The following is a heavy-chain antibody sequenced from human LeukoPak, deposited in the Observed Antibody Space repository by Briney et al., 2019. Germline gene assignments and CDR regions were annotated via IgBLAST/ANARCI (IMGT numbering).Heavy chain of an antibody. CDR3: ANSPYGDWSFDF. CDR2: IRYHGRDK. D-gene: IGHD4-17*01. J-gene: IGHJ4*02. Sequence: GGSLRLSCAASGFTFSSYGMHWVRQAPGKGLEWVAFIRYHGRDKYYGDSVKGRFTISRDNSRNTLYLQMDSLRDEDTAVYYCANSPYGDWSFDFWGQGTLVTVSS. V-gene: IGHV3-30*02. CDR1: GFTFSSYG.